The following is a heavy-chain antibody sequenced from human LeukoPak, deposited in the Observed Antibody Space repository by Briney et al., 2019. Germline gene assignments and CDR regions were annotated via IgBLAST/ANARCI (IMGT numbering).Heavy chain of an antibody. V-gene: IGHV3-74*01. CDR3: ASAYYYRLPD. J-gene: IGHJ4*02. D-gene: IGHD3-10*01. Sequence: GGSLRLSCAASGFTFSSYWMHWVRQAPGKGLVWVSRINSDGTTTYADSAKGRFTISRDNAKNTLYLQMNRLRAEDTALYYCASAYYYRLPDWGQGTLVTVSS. CDR2: INSDGTT. CDR1: GFTFSSYW.